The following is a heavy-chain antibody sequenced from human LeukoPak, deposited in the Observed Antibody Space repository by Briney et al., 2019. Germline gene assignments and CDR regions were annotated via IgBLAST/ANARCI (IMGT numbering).Heavy chain of an antibody. CDR2: IIPIFGTA. CDR1: GGTFSSYA. Sequence: GASVKVSCKASGGTFSSYAISWVRQAPGQGLEWMGGIIPIFGTANYAQKFQGRVTITADGSTSTAYMELSSLRSEDTAVYYCAILVGYCSGGSCLSPFDYWGQGTLVTVSS. J-gene: IGHJ4*02. V-gene: IGHV1-69*13. CDR3: AILVGYCSGGSCLSPFDY. D-gene: IGHD2-15*01.